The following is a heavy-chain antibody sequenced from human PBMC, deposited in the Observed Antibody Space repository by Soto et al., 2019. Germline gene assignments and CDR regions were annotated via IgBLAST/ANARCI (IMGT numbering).Heavy chain of an antibody. V-gene: IGHV4-34*01. Sequence: SETLSLTCAVYGGSFSGYYWSWIRQPPGKGLEWIGEINHSGSTNHNPSLKSRVTISVDTSKNQFSLKLSSVTAADTAVYYCARGRGVTLDYWGQGTLVTVSS. CDR1: GGSFSGYY. D-gene: IGHD2-21*02. J-gene: IGHJ4*02. CDR2: INHSGST. CDR3: ARGRGVTLDY.